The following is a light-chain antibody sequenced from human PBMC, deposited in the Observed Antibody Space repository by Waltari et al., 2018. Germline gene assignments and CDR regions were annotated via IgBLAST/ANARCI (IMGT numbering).Light chain of an antibody. CDR3: QVWDNYSNHRV. Sequence: SYVLTQPPSVSVAPGETARISCGGDNIASNSGHWYQQKPGQAPVLVVFDDNDRPSGIPERFSGSNSANTATLTISRVEAGDEADYFCQVWDNYSNHRVFGGGTKLNVL. CDR2: DDN. CDR1: NIASNS. J-gene: IGLJ3*02. V-gene: IGLV3-21*02.